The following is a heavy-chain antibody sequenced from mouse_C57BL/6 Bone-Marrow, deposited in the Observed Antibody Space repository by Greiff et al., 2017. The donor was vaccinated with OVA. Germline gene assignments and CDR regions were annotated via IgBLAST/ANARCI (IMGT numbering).Heavy chain of an antibody. CDR3: AREGFGYYAMDY. J-gene: IGHJ4*01. CDR2: ISDGGSYT. V-gene: IGHV5-4*01. Sequence: EVQGVESGGGLVKPGGSLKLSCAASGFTFSSYAMSWVRQTPEKRLEWVATISDGGSYTYYPDNVKGRFTISRDNAKNNLYLQMSHLKSEDTAMYYCAREGFGYYAMDYWGQGTSVTVSS. CDR1: GFTFSSYA.